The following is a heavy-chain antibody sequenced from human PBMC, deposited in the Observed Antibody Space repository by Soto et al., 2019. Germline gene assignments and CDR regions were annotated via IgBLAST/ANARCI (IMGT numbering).Heavy chain of an antibody. D-gene: IGHD3-16*02. CDR3: ARAPYPYVWGSYRYLVY. J-gene: IGHJ4*02. CDR2: MNPNSGNT. Sequence: ASVKVSCKASGYTFTSYDINWVRQATGQGLEWMGWMNPNSGNTGYAQKFQGRVTMTRNTSISTAYMELSSLRSEDTAVYYCARAPYPYVWGSYRYLVYWGQGTLVTVSS. CDR1: GYTFTSYD. V-gene: IGHV1-8*01.